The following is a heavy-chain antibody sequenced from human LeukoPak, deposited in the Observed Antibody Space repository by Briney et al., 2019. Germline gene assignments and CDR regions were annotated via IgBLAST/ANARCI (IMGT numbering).Heavy chain of an antibody. V-gene: IGHV1-18*01. D-gene: IGHD6-13*01. CDR3: AREGDIAAAGDIAAAGTPFDY. J-gene: IGHJ4*02. Sequence: GASVKVSGKASGYTFTNYGITWVRQAPGQGLEWMGWISPYKGNTNYAQKVQGRVTMTTDTSTSTVYMELSSLRSEDTAVYYCAREGDIAAAGDIAAAGTPFDYWGQGTLVTVSS. CDR1: GYTFTNYG. CDR2: ISPYKGNT.